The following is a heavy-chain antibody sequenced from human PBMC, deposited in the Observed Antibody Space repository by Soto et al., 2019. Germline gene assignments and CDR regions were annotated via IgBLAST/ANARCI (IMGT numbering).Heavy chain of an antibody. CDR1: GGSISSGDYY. V-gene: IGHV4-30-4*01. CDR2: IYYSGST. Sequence: TLSLTCNVSGGSISSGDYYWSCIRQTPGKGLEWIGYIYYSGSTYYNPSLNSRLTMSIDTSKNHFSLQLHSVTAEDTAVYYCARGDGTASGTDWWGQGTLVTVSS. J-gene: IGHJ4*02. CDR3: ARGDGTASGTDW. D-gene: IGHD6-13*01.